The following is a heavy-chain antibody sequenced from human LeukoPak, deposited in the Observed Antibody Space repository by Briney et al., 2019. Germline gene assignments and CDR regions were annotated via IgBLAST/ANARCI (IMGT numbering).Heavy chain of an antibody. Sequence: KPSETLSLTCTVSGGSISNSNYCWGWIRQPPGKGLEWIGSISYSGSTYYNPSLKSRVAISVDTSKNQFSLKLSSVTAADTAVYYCARHEAAALSSLDYWGQGTLVTVSS. V-gene: IGHV4-39*01. CDR2: ISYSGST. CDR1: GGSISNSNYC. CDR3: ARHEAAALSSLDY. D-gene: IGHD6-13*01. J-gene: IGHJ4*02.